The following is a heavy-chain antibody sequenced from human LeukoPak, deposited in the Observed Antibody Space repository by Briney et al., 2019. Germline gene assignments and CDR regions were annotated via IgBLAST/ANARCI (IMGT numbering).Heavy chain of an antibody. CDR1: GFIFGDYW. CDR3: ARDYPNDS. CDR2: VKPDGTKT. D-gene: IGHD3-16*02. V-gene: IGHV3-7*01. Sequence: GGSLRLSCEASGFIFGDYWMTWVRQAPGKGLEWVANVKPDGTKTWYLDSVKGRFVITRDNTKNSLSLQMNNLRVEDTAVYYCARDYPNDSWGQGTLVTVSS. J-gene: IGHJ4*02.